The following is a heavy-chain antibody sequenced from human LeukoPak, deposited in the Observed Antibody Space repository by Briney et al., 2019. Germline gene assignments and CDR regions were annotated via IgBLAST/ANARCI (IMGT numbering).Heavy chain of an antibody. V-gene: IGHV4-59*01. D-gene: IGHD3-16*01. Sequence: SETVSLTCTVSGDSFSSYHWSWLRQPPGKGLEWIGYISSSGSTSYNPSLETRLTISVDTSKNQFSLKLSSVTAADTAVYYCARVGRGDHTWGSYYCDHWGQGTLVSVSS. CDR1: GDSFSSYH. CDR3: ARVGRGDHTWGSYYCDH. J-gene: IGHJ4*02. CDR2: ISSSGST.